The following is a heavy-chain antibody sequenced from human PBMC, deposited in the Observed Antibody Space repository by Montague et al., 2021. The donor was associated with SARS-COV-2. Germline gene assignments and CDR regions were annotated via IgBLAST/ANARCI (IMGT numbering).Heavy chain of an antibody. V-gene: IGHV4-59*08. CDR1: GASMSGSY. CDR3: ARLYYDCSGEDAFDI. CDR2: IYPSGST. D-gene: IGHD3-22*01. J-gene: IGHJ3*02. Sequence: SETLSLTCTVSGASMSGSYWGWVRQPPGKGPEWIGNIYPSGSTHYNPSLKSRVTISVDTSKNQFSLKLSSVTAADTAVYYCARLYYDCSGEDAFDIWGQGTMVTVSS.